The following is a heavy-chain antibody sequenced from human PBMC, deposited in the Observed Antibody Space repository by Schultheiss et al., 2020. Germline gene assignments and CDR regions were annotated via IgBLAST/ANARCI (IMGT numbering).Heavy chain of an antibody. CDR3: AGPLNYYDV. V-gene: IGHV3-23*01. J-gene: IGHJ3*01. CDR2: ISGSGSSA. Sequence: GESLKISCAASGFTFSSYVMSWVRQAPGKGLEWVSSISGSGSSAYYADSVKGRFTISRDNAKNSLYLQMNSLRADDTAVYYCAGPLNYYDVWGQGTMVTVSS. D-gene: IGHD3-10*01. CDR1: GFTFSSYV.